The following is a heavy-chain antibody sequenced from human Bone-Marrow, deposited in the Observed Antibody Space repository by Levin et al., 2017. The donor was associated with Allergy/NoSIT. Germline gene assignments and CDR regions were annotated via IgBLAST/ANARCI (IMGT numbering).Heavy chain of an antibody. CDR2: FDPEEGQT. J-gene: IGHJ6*03. CDR3: ATGYCNSNVCYNYYYMDV. D-gene: IGHD2/OR15-2a*01. CDR1: CSRLLALS. V-gene: IGHV1-24*01. Sequence: SVPVSFPFSCSRLLALSMHWVRQAPGKGLEWMGGFDPEEGQTVYAQKFQGRVTMTADTSTNTAHLELSRLRSEDTAVYYCATGYCNSNVCYNYYYMDVWGEGTTVAVSS.